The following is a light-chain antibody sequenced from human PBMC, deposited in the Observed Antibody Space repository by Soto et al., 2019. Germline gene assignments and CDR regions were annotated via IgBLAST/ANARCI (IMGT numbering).Light chain of an antibody. J-gene: IGKJ3*01. Sequence: EIVLTQSPGTLSLSPGERATLSCRASQSVSSSYLAWYQQKPGQAPRLLIYGASSRATGIPDRFSGSGSGTDFPPTISRLKPEDLAKYYCQQYDSSPVFTFGPGTKVAIK. CDR2: GAS. V-gene: IGKV3-20*01. CDR1: QSVSSSY. CDR3: QQYDSSPVFT.